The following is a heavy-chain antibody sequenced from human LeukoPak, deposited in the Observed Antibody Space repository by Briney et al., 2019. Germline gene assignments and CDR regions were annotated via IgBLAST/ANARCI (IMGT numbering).Heavy chain of an antibody. CDR3: AREGIGDYDYYYYGMDV. Sequence: PSETLSLTCTVSGGSISSSYYYWGWVRQPPGKGLEWIGSLYYSGWSTYYNPSLKSRVTISVDTSKNQFSLKLNSVTAADTAVYYCAREGIGDYDYYYYGMDVWGQGTTVTVSS. V-gene: IGHV4-39*02. J-gene: IGHJ6*02. D-gene: IGHD4-17*01. CDR2: LYYSGWST. CDR1: GGSISSSYYY.